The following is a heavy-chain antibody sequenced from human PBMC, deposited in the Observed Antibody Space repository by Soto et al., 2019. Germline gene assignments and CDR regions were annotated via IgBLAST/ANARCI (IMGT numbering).Heavy chain of an antibody. J-gene: IGHJ5*02. V-gene: IGHV1-8*02. Sequence: QVQLVQSGAEVRTPGSSLTVSCKAIGFAFTTNDIHWVRQAPGQRLEWIGWMNVNTDSTDSAEDFEGRLLMTWNTSISTAYLELTGLTSKDTAVYYWAREVVEVASIRLDPWGQGTHVTVS. CDR3: AREVVEVASIRLDP. CDR2: MNVNTDST. D-gene: IGHD3-3*01. CDR1: GFAFTTND.